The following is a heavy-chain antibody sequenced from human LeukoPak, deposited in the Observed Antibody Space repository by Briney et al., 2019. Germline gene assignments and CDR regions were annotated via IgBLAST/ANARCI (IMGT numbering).Heavy chain of an antibody. CDR3: ARVGTVVVPAAIRGYYMDV. V-gene: IGHV1-2*02. CDR1: GYTFTGYY. J-gene: IGHJ6*03. Sequence: GASVKVSCKASGYTFTGYYMHWVRQAPGQGLEWMGWINPNSGGTNYAQKFQGRVTMTRDTSISTAYMELSRLRSDDTAVYYCARVGTVVVPAAIRGYYMDVWGKGTTVTVSS. CDR2: INPNSGGT. D-gene: IGHD2-2*01.